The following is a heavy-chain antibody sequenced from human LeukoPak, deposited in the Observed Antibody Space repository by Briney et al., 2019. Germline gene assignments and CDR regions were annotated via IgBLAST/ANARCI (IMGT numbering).Heavy chain of an antibody. CDR1: GASISSYY. D-gene: IGHD3-10*01. Sequence: EPSETLSLTCTVSGASISSYYYNWIRQTAGRGLEWIGRLYISGSTDYNPSLKSRAIISVDTSMNQFSLKLSSVTAADTGVYFCARDLSGSLYFDYWGQGVLLTVSS. V-gene: IGHV4-4*07. CDR2: LYISGST. CDR3: ARDLSGSLYFDY. J-gene: IGHJ4*02.